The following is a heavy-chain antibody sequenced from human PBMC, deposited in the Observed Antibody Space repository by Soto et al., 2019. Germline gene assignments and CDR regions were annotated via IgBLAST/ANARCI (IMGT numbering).Heavy chain of an antibody. CDR3: ARDLEGKLWDYYYYGMDV. Sequence: ASVKVSCKASGYTFTSYGISWVRQAPGQGLEWMGWISAYNGNTNYAQKLQGRVTMTTDTSTSTAYMELRSLRSDDTAVYYRARDLEGKLWDYYYYGMDVWGQGTTVTVSS. CDR2: ISAYNGNT. D-gene: IGHD1-1*01. CDR1: GYTFTSYG. V-gene: IGHV1-18*01. J-gene: IGHJ6*02.